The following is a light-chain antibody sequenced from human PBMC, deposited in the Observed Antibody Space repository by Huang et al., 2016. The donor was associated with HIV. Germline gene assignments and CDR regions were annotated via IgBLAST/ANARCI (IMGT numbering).Light chain of an antibody. CDR3: QHYHDWPPLA. J-gene: IGKJ4*01. V-gene: IGKV3-15*01. CDR2: RAS. CDR1: QNIRTN. Sequence: EIVMTQSPATLSVSPGERATLSCRASQNIRTNVAWYQQKRGQPTRLLIYRASTRAAGIPARLSGNGSGTEFTLILTSLQSEDFAVYYCQHYHDWPPLAFGGGTKVEIK.